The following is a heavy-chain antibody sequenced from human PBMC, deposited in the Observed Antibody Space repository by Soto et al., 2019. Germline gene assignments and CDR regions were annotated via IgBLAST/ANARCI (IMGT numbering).Heavy chain of an antibody. CDR2: IYYSGST. Sequence: AETLSLTCTVSGGSISLYYWSWIRQPPGKVLEWIGHIYYSGSTNYNSSLKSRVTISVDTSKNHFSLKLRSVTAADTALYYCARLGQYDSSGYDAFDIWGQGTMVTVSS. CDR1: GGSISLYY. V-gene: IGHV4-59*08. CDR3: ARLGQYDSSGYDAFDI. D-gene: IGHD3-22*01. J-gene: IGHJ3*02.